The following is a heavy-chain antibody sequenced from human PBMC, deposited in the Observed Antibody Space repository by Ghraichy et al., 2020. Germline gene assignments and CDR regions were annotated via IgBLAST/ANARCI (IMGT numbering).Heavy chain of an antibody. D-gene: IGHD2-15*01. CDR3: ARGWGYCSGESCLKYYFDL. CDR2: VHSTGST. CDR1: GGSMSGYY. J-gene: IGHJ4*02. Sequence: SQTLSLTCTVSGGSMSGYYWTWIRQSPGKGLEWIGYVHSTGSTYYNPSLKSRVNLSIDTSKNQFSLNLTSLIGADTAVYYCARGWGYCSGESCLKYYFDLWGQG. V-gene: IGHV4-59*01.